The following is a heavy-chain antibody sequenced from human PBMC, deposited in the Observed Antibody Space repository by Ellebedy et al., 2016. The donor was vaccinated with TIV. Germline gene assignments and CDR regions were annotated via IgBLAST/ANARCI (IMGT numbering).Heavy chain of an antibody. D-gene: IGHD2-15*01. CDR1: GFNVSSKY. J-gene: IGHJ4*02. Sequence: GESLKISCAASGFNVSSKYMSWVRQAPGKGLEWVSVIYSNGRIYYGDSVKGRFTISRDNSKNTLYLQMNSLRAEDTAVYYCARDYSTLAAIWYYFDYWGQGTLVTVSS. CDR2: IYSNGRI. V-gene: IGHV3-66*01. CDR3: ARDYSTLAAIWYYFDY.